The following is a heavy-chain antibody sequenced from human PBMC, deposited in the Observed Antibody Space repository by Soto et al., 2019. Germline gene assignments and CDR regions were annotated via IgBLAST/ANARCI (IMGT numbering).Heavy chain of an antibody. V-gene: IGHV4-31*03. CDR3: ARGGRRSPGMDV. J-gene: IGHJ6*02. CDR1: GGAISSGGYY. Sequence: QVQLQESGPGLVKPSQTLSLTCTVSGGAISSGGYYWSWIRQHPGKGLEWIGYIYYSGSTYYNPSLKSRVTISVDTSKHQFSLKLSSVTAADTAVYYCARGGRRSPGMDVWGQGTTVTVSS. CDR2: IYYSGST.